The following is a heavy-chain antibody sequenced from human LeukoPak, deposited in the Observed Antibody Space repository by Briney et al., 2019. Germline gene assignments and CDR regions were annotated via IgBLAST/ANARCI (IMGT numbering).Heavy chain of an antibody. CDR1: GGSISSGDYY. V-gene: IGHV4-30-4*01. Sequence: SETLSLTCTVSGGSISSGDYYWSWIRQPPGKGLEWIGYIYYSGSTYYNPSLKSRVTISVDTSKNQFSLTLSSVTAADPAVYYRARGVTMVRGVIWYFDYWGQGTLVTVSS. J-gene: IGHJ4*02. CDR2: IYYSGST. D-gene: IGHD3-10*01. CDR3: ARGVTMVRGVIWYFDY.